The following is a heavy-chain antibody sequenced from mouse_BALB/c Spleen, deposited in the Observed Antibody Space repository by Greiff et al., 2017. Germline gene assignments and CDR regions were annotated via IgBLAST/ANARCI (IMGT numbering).Heavy chain of an antibody. J-gene: IGHJ4*01. CDR1: GYTFTSYT. CDR3: ARWRAYGNYGLDY. CDR2: INPSSGYT. V-gene: IGHV1-4*02. Sequence: VQLQQSAAELARPGASVKMSCKASGYTFTSYTMHWVKQRPGQGLEWIGYINPSSGYTEYNQKFKDKTTLTADKSSSTAYMQLSSLTSEDSAVYYCARWRAYGNYGLDYWGQGTSVTVSS. D-gene: IGHD2-1*01.